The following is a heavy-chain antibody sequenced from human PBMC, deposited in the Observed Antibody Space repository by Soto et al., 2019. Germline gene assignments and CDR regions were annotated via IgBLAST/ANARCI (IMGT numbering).Heavy chain of an antibody. CDR1: GYTFTSYG. D-gene: IGHD3-3*02. Sequence: ASVKVSCKASGYTFTSYGISWVRQAPGQGLEWMGWISAYNGNTNYAQKLQGRVTMTTDTSTSTAHMELRSLRSEDTAVYYCAIFGAVISRFDYWGQGTLVTVSS. V-gene: IGHV1-18*01. CDR3: AIFGAVISRFDY. J-gene: IGHJ4*02. CDR2: ISAYNGNT.